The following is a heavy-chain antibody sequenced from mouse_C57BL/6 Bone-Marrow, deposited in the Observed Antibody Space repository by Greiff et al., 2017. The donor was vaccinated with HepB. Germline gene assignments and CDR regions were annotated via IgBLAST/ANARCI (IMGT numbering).Heavy chain of an antibody. CDR2: IYPGDGDT. D-gene: IGHD2-4*01. CDR1: GYAFSSSW. Sequence: QVQLQQSGPELVKPGASVKISCKASGYAFSSSWMNWVKQRPGKGLEWIGRIYPGDGDTNYNGKFKGKATLTADKSSSTAYMQLSSLTSEDSAVYFCARSPIYYDYDGYWGQGTTLTVSS. J-gene: IGHJ2*01. V-gene: IGHV1-82*01. CDR3: ARSPIYYDYDGY.